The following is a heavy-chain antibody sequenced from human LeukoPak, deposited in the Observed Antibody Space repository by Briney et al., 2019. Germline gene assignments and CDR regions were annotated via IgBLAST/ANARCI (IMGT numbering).Heavy chain of an antibody. V-gene: IGHV3-23*01. J-gene: IGHJ4*02. Sequence: GGSLRLSCAASGFTFNNYAMNWVRQAPGKGLEWVSHISPSGDSTYYADSVKGRFTISRDNAKNSLYLQMNSLRAEDTALYYCTKGARDYFDSWGQGTLVTVSS. CDR2: ISPSGDST. CDR3: TKGARDYFDS. CDR1: GFTFNNYA.